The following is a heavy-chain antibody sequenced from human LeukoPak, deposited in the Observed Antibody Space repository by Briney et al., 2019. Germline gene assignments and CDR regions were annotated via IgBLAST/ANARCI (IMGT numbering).Heavy chain of an antibody. D-gene: IGHD6-13*01. CDR2: IWYDGSIK. Sequence: GGSLRLSCAASGFTFNTYGMHWVSQAPGKGLEGVAVIWYDGSIKDYADSVKGRLTISRDNSKNTMYLQMNSLRAEDTAVYYCARGQQLVKTDWGQGTLVTVSS. J-gene: IGHJ4*02. CDR3: ARGQQLVKTD. CDR1: GFTFNTYG. V-gene: IGHV3-33*01.